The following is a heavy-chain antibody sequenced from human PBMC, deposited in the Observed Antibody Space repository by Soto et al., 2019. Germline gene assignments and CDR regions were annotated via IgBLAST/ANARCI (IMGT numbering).Heavy chain of an antibody. CDR3: ARGYCSGGNCYRFNFDN. CDR2: IYYSGST. V-gene: IGHV4-61*08. Sequence: SETLSLTCAVSGGSISSGGYSWSWIRQPPGKGLEWIGYIYYSGSTNYNPSLKSRVAISVDTSKNQFSLKLSSVTAADTAVYYCARGYCSGGNCYRFNFDNWGQGTLVTVSS. CDR1: GGSISSGGYS. J-gene: IGHJ4*02. D-gene: IGHD2-15*01.